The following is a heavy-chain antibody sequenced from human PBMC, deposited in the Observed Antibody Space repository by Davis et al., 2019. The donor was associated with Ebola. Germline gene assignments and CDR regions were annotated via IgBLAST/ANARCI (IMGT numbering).Heavy chain of an antibody. D-gene: IGHD2-8*02. CDR3: AGDNGWVVFQGGFDP. CDR1: GGSFRGYY. Sequence: MPSETLSLTCALDGGSFRGYYRSWIRQPPGEGLEWIGEIKHSGSTNYNPSLKSRVTISVDTSKNQFSLKLSSVTAADTAVYYCAGDNGWVVFQGGFDPWGQGTLVTVSS. J-gene: IGHJ5*02. CDR2: IKHSGST. V-gene: IGHV4-34*01.